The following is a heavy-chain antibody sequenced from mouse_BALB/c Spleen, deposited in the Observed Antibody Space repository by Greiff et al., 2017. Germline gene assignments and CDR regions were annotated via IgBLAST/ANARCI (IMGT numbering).Heavy chain of an antibody. CDR2: IDPENGDT. CDR3: NAWILGRRAMDY. D-gene: IGHD4-1*01. V-gene: IGHV14-4*02. J-gene: IGHJ4*01. CDR1: GFNIKDYY. Sequence: EVMLVESGAELVRSGASVKLSCTASGFNIKDYYMHWVKQRPEQGLEWIGWIDPENGDTEYAPKFQGKATMTADTSSNTAYLQLSSLTSEDTAVYYCNAWILGRRAMDYWGQGTSVTVSS.